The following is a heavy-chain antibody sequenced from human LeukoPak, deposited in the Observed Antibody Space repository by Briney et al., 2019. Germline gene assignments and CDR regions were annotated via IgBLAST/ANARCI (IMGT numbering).Heavy chain of an antibody. Sequence: PGGSLSLSCAAFGFTFNSYGMDWVRQAAGKGLEWVAFIRYVGSKSYFADSVKGRFALSRVNSKNMSYLQMRRLSPQDPAVSFCAKDGGSGSSFAFDIRGQGTMVTVSS. CDR1: GFTFNSYG. V-gene: IGHV3-30*02. J-gene: IGHJ3*02. D-gene: IGHD1-26*01. CDR2: IRYVGSKS. CDR3: AKDGGSGSSFAFDI.